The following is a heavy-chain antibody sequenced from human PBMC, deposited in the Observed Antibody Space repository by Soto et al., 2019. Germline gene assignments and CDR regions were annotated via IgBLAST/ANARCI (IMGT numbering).Heavy chain of an antibody. CDR3: ARDQRNYGDYDGLVY. CDR2: SSYRGKT. D-gene: IGHD4-17*01. J-gene: IGHJ4*02. V-gene: IGHV4-30-4*01. Sequence: QVQLQESGPGLVKPSQTLSLTCSVSGGSISSGDYYWSWNRQPPGQGLERIGSSSYRGKTNNNPSLKSRVIISVDTSKHQFSLKLSSVTVADTAVYYCARDQRNYGDYDGLVYWGQGTLVTVSS. CDR1: GGSISSGDYY.